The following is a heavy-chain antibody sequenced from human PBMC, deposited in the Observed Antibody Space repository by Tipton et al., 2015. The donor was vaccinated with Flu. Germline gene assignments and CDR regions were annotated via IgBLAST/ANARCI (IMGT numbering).Heavy chain of an antibody. J-gene: IGHJ6*02. V-gene: IGHV3-21*01. CDR3: ASSIAGPLSYYYGMDV. CDR1: GFVFSSHI. D-gene: IGHD6-6*01. CDR2: ISSSGTYI. Sequence: SLRLSCSASGFVFSSHIMYWVRQAPGKGLEWVSSISSSGTYINYMDSLKGRFTISRDNAKNSLYLKMNTLRAEDTAVYYCASSIAGPLSYYYGMDVWGQGTTVTVSS.